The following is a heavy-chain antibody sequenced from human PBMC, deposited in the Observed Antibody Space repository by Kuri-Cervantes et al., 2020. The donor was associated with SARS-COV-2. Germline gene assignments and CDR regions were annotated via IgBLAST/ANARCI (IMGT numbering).Heavy chain of an antibody. CDR2: INPSSGGT. J-gene: IGHJ4*02. D-gene: IGHD5-18*01. V-gene: IGHV1-2*02. CDR3: ARAAMAVYYFDY. CDR1: GYTFTGYY. Sequence: ASVKVSCKASGYTFTGYYMHWVRQAPGQGLEWMGWINPSSGGTNYAQKFQGRVTMTRDTSISTAYMELSRLRSDDTAVYYCARAAMAVYYFDYWGQGTLVTVSS.